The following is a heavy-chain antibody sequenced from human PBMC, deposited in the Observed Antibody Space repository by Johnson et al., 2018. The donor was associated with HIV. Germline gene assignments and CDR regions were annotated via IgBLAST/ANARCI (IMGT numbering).Heavy chain of an antibody. CDR1: GFTFDDYG. D-gene: IGHD3-10*01. V-gene: IGHV3-20*03. J-gene: IGHJ3*02. CDR3: ALEAVRSTDAFDI. CDR2: INWNGGSI. Sequence: EVQLVESGGGVVRPGGSLRLSSSASGFTFDDYGMSWVRQAPGKGLEWASGINWNGGSIGYVDSVKGRFTISRDNAKNSLYLQTNSLRAEDTAVYYCALEAVRSTDAFDIWGQGTMVIVSS.